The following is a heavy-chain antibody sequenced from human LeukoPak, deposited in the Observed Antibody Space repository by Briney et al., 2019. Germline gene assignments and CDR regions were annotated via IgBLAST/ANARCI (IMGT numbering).Heavy chain of an antibody. CDR1: GGSISSGSYF. CDR2: MYTTGST. CDR3: ARGVPHGSNWYWLDP. V-gene: IGHV4-61*09. J-gene: IGHJ5*02. Sequence: SETLCLTCTVSGGSISSGSYFWTWIRQPAGKGLEWIGHMYTTGSTNYHPSLRSRVTISIDTSKNQFSLRLNSVTAADTAVYYCARGVPHGSNWYWLDPWGQGTLVTVSS. D-gene: IGHD4-11*01.